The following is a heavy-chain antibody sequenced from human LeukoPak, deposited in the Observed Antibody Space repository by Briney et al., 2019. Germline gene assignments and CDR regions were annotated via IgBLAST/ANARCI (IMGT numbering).Heavy chain of an antibody. D-gene: IGHD5-24*01. J-gene: IGHJ4*02. CDR1: GYTFTSYY. CDR2: INPGGGST. V-gene: IGHV1-46*01. CDR3: ARDSAWLQSEGGFCDY. Sequence: ASVKVSCKASGYTFTSYYMHWVRQAPGQGLAWMGIINPGGGSTSYAQKFQGRVTMTRDTSTSTVYMELSSLRSEDTAVYYCARDSAWLQSEGGFCDYWGQGTLVTVSS.